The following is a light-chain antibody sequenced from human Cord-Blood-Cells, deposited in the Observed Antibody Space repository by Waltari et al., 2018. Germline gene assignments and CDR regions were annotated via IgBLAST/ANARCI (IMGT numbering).Light chain of an antibody. CDR3: QSADSSGTWV. CDR2: KSS. J-gene: IGLJ3*02. V-gene: IGLV3-25*03. Sequence: SYELTQPPSVSASPGQPARITFPGDALAKQYAYWYQQKPGQAPVLVIYKSSERPSGIPERFSGSSSGTTVTLTISGVQAEDEADYYCQSADSSGTWVFGGGTKLTVL. CDR1: ALAKQY.